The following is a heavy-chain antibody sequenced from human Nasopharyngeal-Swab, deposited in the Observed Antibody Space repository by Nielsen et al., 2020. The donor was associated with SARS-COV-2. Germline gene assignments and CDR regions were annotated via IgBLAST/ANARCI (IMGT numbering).Heavy chain of an antibody. V-gene: IGHV3-74*01. CDR2: VNSDASVT. CDR1: GFTFITYW. D-gene: IGHD3-22*01. J-gene: IGHJ4*02. CDR3: ARAYDGRLLDS. Sequence: GESLKISCAASGFTFITYWIHWVRQAPGKGLVWVSRVNSDASVTNYADSVKGRFTTSRDNAENTVHLQMNGLRVEDTAIYYCARAYDGRLLDSWGRGILVTVSS.